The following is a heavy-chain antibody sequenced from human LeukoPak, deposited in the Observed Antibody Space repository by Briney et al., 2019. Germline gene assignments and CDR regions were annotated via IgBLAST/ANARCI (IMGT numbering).Heavy chain of an antibody. V-gene: IGHV4-4*07. CDR3: ARPGNYYDFGAFDI. Sequence: SETLSLTCTVSGGSISSYYWSWIRQPAGKGLQWIGRIHTTGSTNYNPSLKSRVTMSVDTSKNQFSLTLSSVTAADTAVYYCARPGNYYDFGAFDIWGQGTMVTVSS. CDR1: GGSISSYY. J-gene: IGHJ3*02. D-gene: IGHD3-10*01. CDR2: IHTTGST.